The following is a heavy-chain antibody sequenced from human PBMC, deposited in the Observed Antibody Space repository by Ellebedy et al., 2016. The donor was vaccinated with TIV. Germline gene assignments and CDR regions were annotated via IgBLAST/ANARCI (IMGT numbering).Heavy chain of an antibody. V-gene: IGHV1-46*01. J-gene: IGHJ4*02. D-gene: IGHD3-22*01. Sequence: ASVKVSCKASGYTFTSYYFYWVRQAPRQGLEWMGIINPTTGNSNYAQKFQGRVTMTRDTSTSTVYMELGSLRSEDTAVYYCARGDNYYYDSSGYYYTYWGQGTLVTVSS. CDR1: GYTFTSYY. CDR3: ARGDNYYYDSSGYYYTY. CDR2: INPTTGNS.